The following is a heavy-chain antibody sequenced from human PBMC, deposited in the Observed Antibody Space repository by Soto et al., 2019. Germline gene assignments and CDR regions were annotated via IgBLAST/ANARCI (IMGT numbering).Heavy chain of an antibody. V-gene: IGHV1-46*01. J-gene: IGHJ5*02. CDR2: INPSGGST. CDR3: ATEKQYSSSPVGGGFDP. Sequence: GASVKVSCKASGYTFTSYYMHWVRQAPGQGLEWMGIINPSGGSTSYAQKFQGRVTMTRDTSTSTVYMELSSLRSEDTAVYYCATEKQYSSSPVGGGFDPWGQGTLVTVSS. D-gene: IGHD6-13*01. CDR1: GYTFTSYY.